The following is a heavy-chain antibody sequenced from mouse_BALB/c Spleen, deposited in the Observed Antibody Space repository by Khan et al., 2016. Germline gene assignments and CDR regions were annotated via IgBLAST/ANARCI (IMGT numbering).Heavy chain of an antibody. Sequence: QVQLQQSGAELVRPGASVTLSCKASGYTFSDYEMHWVKQTPVHGLQWIGSIAPETGGTAYNQNFKGQATLTAGRSSSTSYMELRSLTSEDSAVYYCTRRGIFYGTYAIDSWGQGTTLTVSS. CDR1: GYTFSDYE. CDR3: TRRGIFYGTYAIDS. CDR2: IAPETGGT. V-gene: IGHV1-15*01. D-gene: IGHD2-1*01. J-gene: IGHJ2*01.